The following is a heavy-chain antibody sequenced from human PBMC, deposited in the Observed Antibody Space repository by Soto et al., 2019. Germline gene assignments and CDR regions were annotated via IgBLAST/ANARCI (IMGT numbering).Heavy chain of an antibody. V-gene: IGHV3-66*01. Sequence: PGGSLRLSCASSGFTVSSNYMIWVRQAPGKGLEWVSVIYSGGSTYHADSVKGRFTISRDNSKNTLYLQMNSLRAEDTAVYYCARDPSIVGADGEEYYYYYGMDVWGQGTTVTVSS. J-gene: IGHJ6*02. D-gene: IGHD1-26*01. CDR1: GFTVSSNY. CDR3: ARDPSIVGADGEEYYYYYGMDV. CDR2: IYSGGST.